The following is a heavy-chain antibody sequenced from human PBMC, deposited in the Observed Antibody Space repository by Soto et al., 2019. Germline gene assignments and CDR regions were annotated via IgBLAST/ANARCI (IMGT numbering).Heavy chain of an antibody. D-gene: IGHD2-2*01. CDR3: ARDRLVPYGYGMDV. J-gene: IGHJ6*02. Sequence: QMQLVESGGGVVQPGRSLRLSCAASGFTFRSYGIHWVRQAPGKGLEWVALIWFDGSKKYYVDSVKGRFAVSRENSKNTLYLQMNSLRVEDMAVYYCARDRLVPYGYGMDVWGQGTTVTVSS. V-gene: IGHV3-33*01. CDR1: GFTFRSYG. CDR2: IWFDGSKK.